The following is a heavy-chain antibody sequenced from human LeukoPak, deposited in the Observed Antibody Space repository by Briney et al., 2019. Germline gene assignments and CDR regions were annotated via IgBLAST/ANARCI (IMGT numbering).Heavy chain of an antibody. CDR3: ARGRNSGYQGSYVDY. CDR2: INHSGST. J-gene: IGHJ4*02. V-gene: IGHV4-34*01. D-gene: IGHD5-12*01. Sequence: PSETLSLTCAVYGGSFSGYYWSWIRQPPGKGLEWIGEINHSGSTNYNPSLKSRVTISVDTSKNQFSLKLSSVTAADTAVYYCARGRNSGYQGSYVDYWGQGTLVTVSS. CDR1: GGSFSGYY.